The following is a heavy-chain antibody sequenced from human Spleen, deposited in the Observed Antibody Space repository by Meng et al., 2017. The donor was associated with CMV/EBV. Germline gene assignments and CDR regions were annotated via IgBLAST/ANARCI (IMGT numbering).Heavy chain of an antibody. Sequence: SETLSLTCTVSGGSISGSSYHWGWIRQPPGKGLEWIGSMYYIGSTYYNPSLQSRVTISIDTSKNQFSLKLSSVTAADTALYYCARHVERLYGDWFGPWGQGTLVTVSS. CDR1: GGSISGSSYH. CDR3: ARHVERLYGDWFGP. D-gene: IGHD2-2*02. V-gene: IGHV4-39*01. J-gene: IGHJ5*02. CDR2: MYYIGST.